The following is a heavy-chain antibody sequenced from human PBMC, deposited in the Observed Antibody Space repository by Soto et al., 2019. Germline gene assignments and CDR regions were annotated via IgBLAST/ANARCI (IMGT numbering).Heavy chain of an antibody. Sequence: PGGSLRLSCAASGFTFSSYAMSWVRQAPGKGLEWVSAISGSGGSTYYAGSVKGRFTISRDNAKNSLHLQMNSLRAEDTAFYYCTSTYGDYTALYWGQGALVTVSS. J-gene: IGHJ4*02. D-gene: IGHD4-17*01. V-gene: IGHV3-23*01. CDR1: GFTFSSYA. CDR2: ISGSGGST. CDR3: TSTYGDYTALY.